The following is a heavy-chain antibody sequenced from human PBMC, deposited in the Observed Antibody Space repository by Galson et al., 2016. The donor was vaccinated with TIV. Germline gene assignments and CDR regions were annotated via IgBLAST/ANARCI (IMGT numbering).Heavy chain of an antibody. CDR1: GDSLTDLV. V-gene: IGHV1-24*01. CDR3: ATVAWFPGLSLDN. Sequence: SVKVSCKVSGDSLTDLVIHWVRQAPGKGLEWVGGFDPEVQKTIYAQNFQGRVTLTADTSIDTAYMELGSLRFEDTAVYFCATVAWFPGLSLDNWGQGTLVTFSS. D-gene: IGHD3-22*01. J-gene: IGHJ4*02. CDR2: FDPEVQKT.